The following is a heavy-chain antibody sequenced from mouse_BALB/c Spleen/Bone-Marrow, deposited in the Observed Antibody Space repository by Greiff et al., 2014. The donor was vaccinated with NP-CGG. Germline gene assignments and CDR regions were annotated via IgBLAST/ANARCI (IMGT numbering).Heavy chain of an antibody. CDR3: ARGYGNYRAWFAY. J-gene: IGHJ3*01. Sequence: EAQRVESGPSLVKPSQTLSLTCSVTGDSITSGYWNWIRKFPGNKLEYMGYISYSDSAYYNPSLKSRISITRDTSKNQYYLQLNSVTTEDTATYYCARGYGNYRAWFAYWGQGTLVTVSA. CDR2: ISYSDSA. D-gene: IGHD2-1*01. V-gene: IGHV3-8*02. CDR1: GDSITSGY.